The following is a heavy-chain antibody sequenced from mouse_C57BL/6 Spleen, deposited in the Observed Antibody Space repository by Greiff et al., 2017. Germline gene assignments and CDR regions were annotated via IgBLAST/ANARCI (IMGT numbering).Heavy chain of an antibody. J-gene: IGHJ4*01. CDR3: ARYQSSYYAMDY. Sequence: VQLQQPGAELVRPGSSVKLSCKASGYTFTSYWMDWVKQRPGQGLEWIGNIYPSDSETHYNQKFKDKATLTVDKSSSTAYMQLSSLTSEDSAVYYCARYQSSYYAMDYWGQGTSVTVSS. V-gene: IGHV1-61*01. CDR2: IYPSDSET. CDR1: GYTFTSYW.